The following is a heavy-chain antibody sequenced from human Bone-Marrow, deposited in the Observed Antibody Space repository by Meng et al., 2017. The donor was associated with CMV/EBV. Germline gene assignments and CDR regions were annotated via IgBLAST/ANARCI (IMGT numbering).Heavy chain of an antibody. D-gene: IGHD6-6*01. J-gene: IGHJ6*02. CDR3: ARSLIQVPALRPEYSSSSLSLYYYYGMDV. CDR2: IIPIFGTA. CDR1: GGTFSSYA. Sequence: SVKVSCKASGGTFSSYAISWVRQAPGQGLEWMGGIIPIFGTANYAQKFQGRVTITTDESTSTAYMELSSLRSEDTAVYYCARSLIQVPALRPEYSSSSLSLYYYYGMDVWVQGTTVTVSS. V-gene: IGHV1-69*05.